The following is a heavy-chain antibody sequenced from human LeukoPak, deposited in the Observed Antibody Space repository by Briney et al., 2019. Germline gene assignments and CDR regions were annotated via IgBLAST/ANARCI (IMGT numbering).Heavy chain of an antibody. CDR2: IKKDGSEK. CDR3: ARESYGSGIYYFDY. CDR1: GFTFSSYW. Sequence: GGSLRLSCAASGFTFSSYWMSWVRQAPGKGLEWVANIKKDGSEKYYVDSVKGRFTISRDNAKNSLYLQMNSLRAEDTAVYYCARESYGSGIYYFDYWGQGTLVTVSS. V-gene: IGHV3-7*01. D-gene: IGHD3-10*01. J-gene: IGHJ4*02.